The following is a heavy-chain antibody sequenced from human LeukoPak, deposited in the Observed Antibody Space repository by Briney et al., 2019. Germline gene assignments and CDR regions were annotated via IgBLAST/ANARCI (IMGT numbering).Heavy chain of an antibody. J-gene: IGHJ4*02. D-gene: IGHD4-17*01. CDR1: GFTFSSYW. CDR3: ARLGARQMLEY. CDR2: IKQDGGQI. Sequence: GGSLRLSCAASGFTFSSYWMHWVRQAPGKGLEWVANIKQDGGQIYYLDSVKGRFTVTRDNAKNSLYLQMNSLRAEDTAVYYCARLGARQMLEYWGQGTLVTVSS. V-gene: IGHV3-7*01.